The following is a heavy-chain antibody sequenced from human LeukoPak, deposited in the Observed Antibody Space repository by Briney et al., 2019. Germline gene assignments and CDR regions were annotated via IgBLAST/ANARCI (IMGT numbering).Heavy chain of an antibody. J-gene: IGHJ4*02. Sequence: SVKVSCKASGGTFSSYAISWVGQAPGQGLEWMGRIIPIIGIANYAQKFQGRVTITADKSTSTAYMELSSLRSEDTAVYYCARSRYIRSGWPDSNDYWGQGTLVTVSS. CDR2: IIPIIGIA. V-gene: IGHV1-69*04. D-gene: IGHD6-19*01. CDR1: GGTFSSYA. CDR3: ARSRYIRSGWPDSNDY.